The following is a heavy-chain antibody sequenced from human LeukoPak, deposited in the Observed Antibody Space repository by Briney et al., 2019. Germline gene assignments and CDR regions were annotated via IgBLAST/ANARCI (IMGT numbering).Heavy chain of an antibody. CDR2: IYYSGRT. Sequence: SETLSLTCSVSGGSINSGSYYCGGIRQPPGKGLEWIGNIYYSGRTYYNPSLKSRVTISVDTSKNQFSLKLSSVPAADTAVYYWAREEVPHGFDIWGQGTMVTVSS. V-gene: IGHV4-39*07. CDR1: GGSINSGSYY. J-gene: IGHJ3*02. CDR3: AREEVPHGFDI.